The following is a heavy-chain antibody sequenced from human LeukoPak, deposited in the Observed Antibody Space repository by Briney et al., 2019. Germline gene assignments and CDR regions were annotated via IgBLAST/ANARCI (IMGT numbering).Heavy chain of an antibody. J-gene: IGHJ4*02. CDR3: ARDYDSSGTDY. Sequence: ASVKVSCKVSGYTLTELSMHWVRQAPGKGLEWMGGFDPEDGETIYAQKFQGRVTMTRDTSISTAYMELSRLRSDDTAVYYCARDYDSSGTDYWGQGTLVTVSS. V-gene: IGHV1-24*01. D-gene: IGHD3-22*01. CDR2: FDPEDGET. CDR1: GYTLTELS.